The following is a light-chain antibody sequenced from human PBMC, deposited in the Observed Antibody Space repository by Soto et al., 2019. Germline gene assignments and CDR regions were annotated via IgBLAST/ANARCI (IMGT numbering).Light chain of an antibody. V-gene: IGLV3-21*04. CDR3: QVWDSDSDHPGVL. J-gene: IGLJ2*01. CDR2: YDS. CDR1: NIGSKS. Sequence: SYVLTQPPSLSVAPGKTATVTCGGDNIGSKSVHWYQQKPGRAPVLVIFYDSDRPSGIPERFSGSNSGNTATLTISRVEDGDEADYYCQVWDSDSDHPGVLFGGGTKLTVL.